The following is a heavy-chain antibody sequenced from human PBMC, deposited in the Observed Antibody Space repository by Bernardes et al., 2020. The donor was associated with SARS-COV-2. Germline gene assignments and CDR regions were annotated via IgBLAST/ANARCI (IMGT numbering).Heavy chain of an antibody. V-gene: IGHV1-24*01. CDR3: ATERMQWLHKEGFDP. Sequence: AGRKDSCKVSGYTLTALSMHWVRQAPGKGLEWMGGFYPEDGETIYAQKFQGRVTMTEDTSTDTAYMELSSLRSEDTAVYYCATERMQWLHKEGFDPWGQGKLDSVSS. CDR2: FYPEDGET. CDR1: GYTLTALS. D-gene: IGHD6-19*01. J-gene: IGHJ5*02.